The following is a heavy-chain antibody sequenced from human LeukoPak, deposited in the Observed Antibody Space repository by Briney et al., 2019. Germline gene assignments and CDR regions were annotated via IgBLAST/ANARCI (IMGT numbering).Heavy chain of an antibody. Sequence: SETLSLTCTVSGGSISSSNYYWVWIRQPPGKGLEWIGSIYYSGSSYYNPSLKSRVTISVDTSKNQFSVKLSSVTAADTAVYYCARQTEMATIQIWGQGTMVTVSS. CDR2: IYYSGSS. CDR3: ARQTEMATIQI. CDR1: GGSISSSNYY. D-gene: IGHD5-24*01. J-gene: IGHJ3*02. V-gene: IGHV4-39*01.